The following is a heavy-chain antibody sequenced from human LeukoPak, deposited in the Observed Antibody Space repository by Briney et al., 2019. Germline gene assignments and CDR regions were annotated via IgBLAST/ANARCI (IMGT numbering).Heavy chain of an antibody. V-gene: IGHV3-48*01. CDR2: ISGSSSTI. Sequence: GGSLRLSCAASGFSFSSYSMNWVRQAPGKGLEWVSYISGSSSTIYYADSVKGRFTISKDNAKNSLYLQVNSLRAEDTAVYYCARDLHGVYFDYWGQGTLVTVSS. D-gene: IGHD3-10*01. CDR1: GFSFSSYS. J-gene: IGHJ4*02. CDR3: ARDLHGVYFDY.